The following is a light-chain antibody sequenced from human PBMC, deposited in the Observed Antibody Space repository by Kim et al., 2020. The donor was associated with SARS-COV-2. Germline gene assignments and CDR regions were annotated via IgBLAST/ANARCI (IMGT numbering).Light chain of an antibody. V-gene: IGLV1-44*01. CDR2: XDY. Sequence: VTISCSXSTXXXGLXFVXWXQQXXXTAPTVFXYXDYLRPSGVPDRXSGSRSGTSASLAISGLQSEXXADYYCAPWDVSLNGWVFGGGTKLTVL. J-gene: IGLJ3*02. CDR3: APWDVSLNGWV. CDR1: TXXXGLXF.